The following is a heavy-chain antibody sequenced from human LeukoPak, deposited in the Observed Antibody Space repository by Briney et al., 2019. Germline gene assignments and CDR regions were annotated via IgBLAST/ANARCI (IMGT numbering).Heavy chain of an antibody. V-gene: IGHV4-39*07. J-gene: IGHJ6*03. CDR2: INHSGST. D-gene: IGHD3-10*01. CDR1: GGSISSGSYY. CDR3: ARALHNYYYMDV. Sequence: PSQTLSLTCTVSGGSISSGSYYWSWIRQPPGKGLEWIGEINHSGSTNYNPSLKSRVTISVDTSKNQFSLKLSSVTAADTAVYYCARALHNYYYMDVWGKGTTVTVSS.